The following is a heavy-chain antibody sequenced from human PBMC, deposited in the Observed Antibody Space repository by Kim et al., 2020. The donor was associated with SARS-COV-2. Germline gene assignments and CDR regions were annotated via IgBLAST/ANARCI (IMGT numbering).Heavy chain of an antibody. V-gene: IGHV3-23*01. J-gene: IGHJ5*02. CDR2: ISGSGGST. Sequence: GGSLRLSCAASGFTFSSYAMSWVRQAPGKGLEWVSAISGSGGSTYYADSVKGRFTISRDNSKNTLYLQMNSLRAEDTAVYYCAKEEDRVRFLEWPRGWFDPWGQGTLVTVSS. CDR3: AKEEDRVRFLEWPRGWFDP. CDR1: GFTFSSYA. D-gene: IGHD3-3*01.